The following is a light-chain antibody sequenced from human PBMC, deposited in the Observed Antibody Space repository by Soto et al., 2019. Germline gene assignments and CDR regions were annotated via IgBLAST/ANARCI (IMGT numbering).Light chain of an antibody. V-gene: IGKV3-15*01. CDR2: GAS. CDR3: QQYGNSPWT. CDR1: QSITRN. Sequence: EIVRTQSPATVSVPPGEWATLSCRASQSITRNLAWYQQSPGQAPRLLIYGASTRATGIPDRFSGSGSGTEFTLTITRLEPEDFAVYHCQQYGNSPWTLGQGTKVDIK. J-gene: IGKJ1*01.